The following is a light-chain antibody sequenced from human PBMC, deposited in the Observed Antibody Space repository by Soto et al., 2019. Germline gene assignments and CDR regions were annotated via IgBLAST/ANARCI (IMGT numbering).Light chain of an antibody. CDR1: QDISNY. CDR2: AAS. CDR3: QKYNSAPQT. V-gene: IGKV1-27*01. Sequence: DIQMTQSPSSLSASVGDRVTITCRASQDISNYLAWYQQKPEKVPKLLIYAASTLQSGVPSRFSGSGSGTDFTLTISSLQPEEFATYYCQKYNSAPQTFGQGTKVEIK. J-gene: IGKJ1*01.